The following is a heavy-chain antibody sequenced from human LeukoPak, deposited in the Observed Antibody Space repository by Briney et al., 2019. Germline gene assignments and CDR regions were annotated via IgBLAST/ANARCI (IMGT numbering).Heavy chain of an antibody. CDR2: ISGNAGST. J-gene: IGHJ4*02. CDR3: AKDGLQSSERLPPLNY. Sequence: GGSLRLSCAASGFTLSSYAMSWVRQAPGKGLEWVSLISGNAGSTYYADSVKGRFTISRDITKNTLYLQMNSLRAEDTATYYCAKDGLQSSERLPPLNYWGQGTLVTVSS. CDR1: GFTLSSYA. D-gene: IGHD3-3*01. V-gene: IGHV3-23*01.